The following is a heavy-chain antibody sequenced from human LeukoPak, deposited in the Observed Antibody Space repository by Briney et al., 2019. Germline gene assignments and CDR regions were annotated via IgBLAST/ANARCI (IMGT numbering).Heavy chain of an antibody. CDR1: GYTFTGYY. CDR2: ISAYNGNT. CDR3: AREGPPISSSWDDAFDI. J-gene: IGHJ3*02. V-gene: IGHV1-18*04. D-gene: IGHD6-13*01. Sequence: GASVKVSCKASGYTFTGYYMHWVRQAPGQGLEWMGWISAYNGNTNYAQKLQGRVTMTTDTSTSTAYMELRSLRSDDTAVYYCAREGPPISSSWDDAFDISGQGTMVTVSS.